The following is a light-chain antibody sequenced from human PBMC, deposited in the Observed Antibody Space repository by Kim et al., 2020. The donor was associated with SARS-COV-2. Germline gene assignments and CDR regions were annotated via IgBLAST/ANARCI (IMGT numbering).Light chain of an antibody. J-gene: IGLJ3*02. Sequence: QSVLTQPPSVSGTSGQRVTISCSGSSSNIGSNTVNWYKQLPGTAPKLLIYSNNQRPSGVPDRFSGSKSGTSASQALSGLQSEDEADSCCAAWDDSLNGRVFGGGTQLTVL. V-gene: IGLV1-44*01. CDR2: SNN. CDR1: SSNIGSNT. CDR3: AAWDDSLNGRV.